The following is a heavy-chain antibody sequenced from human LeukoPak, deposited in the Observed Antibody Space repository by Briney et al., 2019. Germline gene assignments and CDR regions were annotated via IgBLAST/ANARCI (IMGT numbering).Heavy chain of an antibody. CDR3: AREANIVVVPAAILAGSGGAAFDI. CDR2: IWYDGSNK. J-gene: IGHJ3*02. Sequence: GGSLRLSCAASGFTFSSYGMHWVRQAPGKGLEWVAVIWYDGSNKYYADSVKGRFTISRDNSKNTLYLQMNSLRAEDTAVYYCAREANIVVVPAAILAGSGGAAFDIWGQGTMVTVSS. V-gene: IGHV3-33*01. CDR1: GFTFSSYG. D-gene: IGHD2-2*01.